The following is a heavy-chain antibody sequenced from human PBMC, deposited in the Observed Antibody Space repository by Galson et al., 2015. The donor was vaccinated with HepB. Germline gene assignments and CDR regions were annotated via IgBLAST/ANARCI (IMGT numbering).Heavy chain of an antibody. J-gene: IGHJ4*02. V-gene: IGHV3-30-3*01. CDR3: ARPDCSGGDCVLPPDY. CDR1: GFAFSNHA. Sequence: SLRLSCAASGFAFSNHAMHWVRQAPGKGLEWVADISYDGSNNYYADSVKGRFTISRDTSKNTLYLQMDSLRPEDTAVYYCARPDCSGGDCVLPPDYWGKGSMVTVSS. CDR2: ISYDGSNN. D-gene: IGHD2-15*01.